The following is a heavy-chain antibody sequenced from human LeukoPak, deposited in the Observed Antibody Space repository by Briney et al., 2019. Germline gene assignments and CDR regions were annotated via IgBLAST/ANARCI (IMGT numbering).Heavy chain of an antibody. Sequence: GGSLRLSCAASGFTFSSYAMHWVRQAPGKGLEWVAVISYDGSNKYYADSVKGRFTISRDNSKNTLYLQMNSLRAEDTAVYYCARDYYDILTAYDNWFDPWGQGTLVTVSS. CDR3: ARDYYDILTAYDNWFDP. CDR2: ISYDGSNK. V-gene: IGHV3-30*04. D-gene: IGHD3-9*01. CDR1: GFTFSSYA. J-gene: IGHJ5*02.